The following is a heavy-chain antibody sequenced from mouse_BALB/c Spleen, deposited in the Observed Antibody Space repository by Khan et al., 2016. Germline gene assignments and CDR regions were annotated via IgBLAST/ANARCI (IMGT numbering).Heavy chain of an antibody. Sequence: QIQLVQSGPELKKPGETVKISCKASGYTFTNSGMNWVKQAPGKGLKWVGWINTYTGEPTYAADFKGRFAFSLETSASTAYLQINNLKNEDMTTXLCARGAMVTTGWYFDVWGAGTTVTVSS. V-gene: IGHV9-1*02. CDR1: GYTFTNSG. CDR3: ARGAMVTTGWYFDV. D-gene: IGHD2-2*01. J-gene: IGHJ1*01. CDR2: INTYTGEP.